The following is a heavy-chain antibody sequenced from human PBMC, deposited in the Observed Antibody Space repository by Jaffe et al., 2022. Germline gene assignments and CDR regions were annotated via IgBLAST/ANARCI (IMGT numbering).Heavy chain of an antibody. J-gene: IGHJ4*02. D-gene: IGHD3-10*01. CDR2: ISGSGGST. CDR3: AKQSLGVWFRELFGHFDY. Sequence: EVQLLESGGGLVQPGGSLRLSCAASGFTFSSYAMSWVRQAPGKGLEWVSAISGSGGSTYYADSVKGRFTISRDNSKNTLYLQMNSLRAEDTAVYYCAKQSLGVWFRELFGHFDYWGQGTLVTVSS. CDR1: GFTFSSYA. V-gene: IGHV3-23*01.